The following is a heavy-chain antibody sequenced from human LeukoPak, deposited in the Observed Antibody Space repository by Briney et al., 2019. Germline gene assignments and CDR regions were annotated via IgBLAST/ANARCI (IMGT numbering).Heavy chain of an antibody. CDR3: ARARVVDRRGYFDY. D-gene: IGHD2-15*01. Sequence: PGGSLRLSCVASGFTFSNYPMTWVRQFPGKGLQWVSTIGGSDDTYYADSVKGRFTISRDTSKNTSYLQMHSLGAEDTAVYYCARARVVDRRGYFDYWGQGTLVTASS. CDR1: GFTFSNYP. CDR2: IGGSDDT. V-gene: IGHV3-23*01. J-gene: IGHJ4*02.